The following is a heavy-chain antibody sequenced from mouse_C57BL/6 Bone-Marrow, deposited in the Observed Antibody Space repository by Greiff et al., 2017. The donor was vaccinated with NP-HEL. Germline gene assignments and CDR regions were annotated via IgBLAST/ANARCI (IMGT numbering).Heavy chain of an antibody. V-gene: IGHV14-4*01. CDR1: GFNIKDDY. Sequence: VQLQQSGAELVRPGASVKLSCTVSGFNIKDDYMHWVKQRPEQGLEWIGWIDPENGDTEYASKFQGKAPITADTSSNTAHLQLSVLTAEDTTGYYCTTVGSSPYAMDYWGQGTSVTVSS. CDR2: IDPENGDT. CDR3: TTVGSSPYAMDY. D-gene: IGHD1-1*01. J-gene: IGHJ4*01.